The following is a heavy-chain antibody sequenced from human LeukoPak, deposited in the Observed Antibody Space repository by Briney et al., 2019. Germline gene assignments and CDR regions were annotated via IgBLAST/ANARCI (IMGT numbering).Heavy chain of an antibody. CDR1: GTSIRSSSMY. CDR2: VSYTGST. V-gene: IGHV4-39*01. Sequence: PSDTLSLTCTVSGTSIRSSSMYWGWIRQPPGKGLEWLGRVSYTGSTFHNPSLKRRVTIPVDTSKNQFSLRLTSVTAADTAIYYCARHVAYYYDSSGYPDFWGQGTLVTVSS. D-gene: IGHD3-22*01. J-gene: IGHJ4*02. CDR3: ARHVAYYYDSSGYPDF.